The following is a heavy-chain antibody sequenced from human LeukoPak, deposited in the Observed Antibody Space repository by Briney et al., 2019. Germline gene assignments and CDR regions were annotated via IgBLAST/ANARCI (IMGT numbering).Heavy chain of an antibody. CDR3: AILRYYYDSSGGN. CDR1: GGSISSSVYY. V-gene: IGHV4-39*01. J-gene: IGHJ4*02. Sequence: SETLSLTCTVSGGSISSSVYYWGWIRQPPGKGLEWIGSLYYSGGPYYNPSLKSRVTVSVDTSRNQFSLKLSSVTAADTAVYYCAILRYYYDSSGGNWGQGTLVTVSS. CDR2: LYYSGGP. D-gene: IGHD3-22*01.